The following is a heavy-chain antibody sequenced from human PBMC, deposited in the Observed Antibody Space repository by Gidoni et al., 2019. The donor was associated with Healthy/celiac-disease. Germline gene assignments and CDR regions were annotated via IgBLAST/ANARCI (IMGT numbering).Heavy chain of an antibody. CDR2: INPNSGGT. D-gene: IGHD3-9*01. CDR3: ARDYGAGLVIHFDY. CDR1: GYTFTGYY. Sequence: QVQLVQSGAEVKKPGASVKVSCKASGYTFTGYYMHWVRQAPGQGLEWMGWINPNSGGTNDAQKFQGWVTMTRDTSISTAYMELSRLRSDDTAVYYCARDYGAGLVIHFDYWGQGTLVTVSS. J-gene: IGHJ4*02. V-gene: IGHV1-2*04.